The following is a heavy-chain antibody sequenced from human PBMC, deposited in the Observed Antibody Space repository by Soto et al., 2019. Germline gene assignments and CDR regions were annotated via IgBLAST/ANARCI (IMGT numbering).Heavy chain of an antibody. V-gene: IGHV3-7*01. CDR2: IKQDGSEK. J-gene: IGHJ6*02. Sequence: LRLSCAASGFTFRSYWMSWVRQAPGKGLEWVANIKQDGSEKYYVDSVKGRFTISRDNAKNSLYLQMNSLRAEDTAVYYCARDRIYLGMDVWGQGTTVTVSS. CDR3: ARDRIYLGMDV. CDR1: GFTFRSYW. D-gene: IGHD2-15*01.